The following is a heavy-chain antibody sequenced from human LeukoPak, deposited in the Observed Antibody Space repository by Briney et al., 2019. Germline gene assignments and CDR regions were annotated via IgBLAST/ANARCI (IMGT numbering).Heavy chain of an antibody. V-gene: IGHV3-30*03. Sequence: QPGGSLRLSCAASGFTFSDYYMSWIRQAPGKGLEWVAVISYDGSNKYYADSVKGRFTISRDNAKNSLYLQMNSLRAEDTAVYYCARDSYYDSSGYYPYYFDYWGQGTLVTVSS. CDR1: GFTFSDYY. CDR2: ISYDGSNK. CDR3: ARDSYYDSSGYYPYYFDY. D-gene: IGHD3-22*01. J-gene: IGHJ4*02.